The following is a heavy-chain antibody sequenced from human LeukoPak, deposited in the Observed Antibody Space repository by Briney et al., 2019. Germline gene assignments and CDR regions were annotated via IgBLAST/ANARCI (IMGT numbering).Heavy chain of an antibody. Sequence: GGSLRLFCAASGFTFSTYGMHWVRQAPGKGLEWVAFIRDDGSNKHYVDSVKGRFTISRDNSKNTLYLQMNSLRAEDAAIYYCASDDYWGQGTLVAVSS. V-gene: IGHV3-30*02. CDR1: GFTFSTYG. CDR3: ASDDY. CDR2: IRDDGSNK. J-gene: IGHJ4*02.